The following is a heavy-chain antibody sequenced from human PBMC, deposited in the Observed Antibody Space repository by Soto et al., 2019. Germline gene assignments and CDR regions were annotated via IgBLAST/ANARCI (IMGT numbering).Heavy chain of an antibody. CDR1: GFTFSSHS. V-gene: IGHV3-48*02. Sequence: GGSLRLSCAASGFTFSSHSINWVRQAPGKGLEWVSYISGSGATKYYADSVKGRFTISRDNARNSLYLQMSSLSDEDTAVYYCARAISGFSYVVDYWGQGTLVTVSS. D-gene: IGHD5-18*01. J-gene: IGHJ4*02. CDR3: ARAISGFSYVVDY. CDR2: ISGSGATK.